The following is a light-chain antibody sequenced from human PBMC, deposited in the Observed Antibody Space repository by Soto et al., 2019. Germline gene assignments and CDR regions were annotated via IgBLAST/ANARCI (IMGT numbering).Light chain of an antibody. CDR1: SSDVGGYNF. J-gene: IGLJ1*01. CDR3: SSYTSISTYV. V-gene: IGLV2-14*01. CDR2: DVT. Sequence: SVLAQPSPLYGSPGQSITHSLPGNSSDVGGYNFVSWCQQHPDKAPKLMIYDVTNRPSGVSNRFSGSKSGNTASLTISGLQAEDEADYYCSSYTSISTYVFGTGTKVTVL.